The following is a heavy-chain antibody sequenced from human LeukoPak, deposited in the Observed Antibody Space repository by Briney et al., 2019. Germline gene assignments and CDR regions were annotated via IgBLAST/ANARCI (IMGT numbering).Heavy chain of an antibody. CDR1: GFTFSSYA. J-gene: IGHJ4*02. CDR2: ISGSGGST. V-gene: IGHV3-23*01. CDR3: AKDFRTIAARLGVDY. Sequence: GGSLRLSCAASGFTFSSYAMNWVRQAPGKGLERVSSISGSGGSTYYADSVKGRFTVSRDNSKNTLYLQMNSLRAEDTAVYYCAKDFRTIAARLGVDYWGQGTLVTVSS. D-gene: IGHD6-6*01.